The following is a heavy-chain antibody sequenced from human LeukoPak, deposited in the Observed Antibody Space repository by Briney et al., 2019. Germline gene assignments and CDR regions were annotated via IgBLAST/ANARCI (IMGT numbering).Heavy chain of an antibody. D-gene: IGHD1-1*01. V-gene: IGHV3-21*01. J-gene: IGHJ4*02. CDR3: ASREPAGD. Sequence: GGSLRLSCAASGFTFSTYAMTWVRRAPGKGLEWVSSIDSSSNTYYADSVKGRFTISRDNAKSSLYLQMNSLRAEDTAVYYCASREPAGDWGQGTLVTVSS. CDR2: IDSSSNT. CDR1: GFTFSTYA.